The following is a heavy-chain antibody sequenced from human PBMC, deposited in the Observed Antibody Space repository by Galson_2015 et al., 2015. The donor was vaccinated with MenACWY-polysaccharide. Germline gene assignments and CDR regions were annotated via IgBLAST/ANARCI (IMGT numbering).Heavy chain of an antibody. CDR2: ISGDGTHK. CDR3: AREVVPAATYYYMDV. CDR1: GFSFKSYG. D-gene: IGHD2-2*01. V-gene: IGHV3-30*03. J-gene: IGHJ6*03. Sequence: SLRLSCAASGFSFKSYGMHWARQAPGKGLEWVAVISGDGTHKYYADSVKGRFTISRDNSRSTMYLQMNSLRAEDTALYYCAREVVPAATYYYMDVWGKGTTVTVSS.